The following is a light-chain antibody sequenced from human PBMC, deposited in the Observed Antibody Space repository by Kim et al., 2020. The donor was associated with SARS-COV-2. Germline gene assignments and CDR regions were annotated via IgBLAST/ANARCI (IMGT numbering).Light chain of an antibody. J-gene: IGKJ1*01. Sequence: EIVMTQSPATLSVSPGERATLSCRASQSVSSNLAWYQQKPGQAPRLLIYGASTRATGIPARFSGSGSGTEFTLTISSLQSEDFAVYYCQQYNNWLRKTFGQGTKVDIK. V-gene: IGKV3-15*01. CDR3: QQYNNWLRKT. CDR2: GAS. CDR1: QSVSSN.